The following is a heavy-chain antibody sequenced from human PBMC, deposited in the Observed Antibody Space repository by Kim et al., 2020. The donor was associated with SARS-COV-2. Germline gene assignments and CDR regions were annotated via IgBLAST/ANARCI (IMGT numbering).Heavy chain of an antibody. D-gene: IGHD3-22*01. Sequence: YAQKFQGRVTITADESTSTAYMELSSLRAEDTAVYYCARDSSGYMGAFDIWGQGTMVTVSS. CDR3: ARDSSGYMGAFDI. J-gene: IGHJ3*02. V-gene: IGHV1-69*01.